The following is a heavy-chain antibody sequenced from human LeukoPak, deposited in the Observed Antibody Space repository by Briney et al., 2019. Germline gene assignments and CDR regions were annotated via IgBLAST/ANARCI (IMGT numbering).Heavy chain of an antibody. CDR2: IYYSGST. V-gene: IGHV4-39*01. CDR1: GGSISSSSYY. Sequence: SETLSLTCTVSGGSISSSSYYWGWIRQPPGKGLEWIGSIYYSGSTYYNPSLKSRVTISVDTSKNLFSLKLSSVTAADTAVYYCARRYMGDYAFWYFDLWGRGTLVTVSS. CDR3: ARRYMGDYAFWYFDL. D-gene: IGHD4-17*01. J-gene: IGHJ2*01.